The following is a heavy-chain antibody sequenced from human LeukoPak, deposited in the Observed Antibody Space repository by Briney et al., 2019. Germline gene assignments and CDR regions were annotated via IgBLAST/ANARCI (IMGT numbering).Heavy chain of an antibody. CDR3: AKGFGWIQLWLKPDNFDY. CDR2: IYYSGNT. J-gene: IGHJ4*02. CDR1: GGSISSSY. Sequence: SETLSLTCTVSGGSISSSYWTWIRQPPGKGLEWIGYIYYSGNTNYNPSLKSRVTISVDTSKSQFSLKLSSVTAADTAVYYCAKGFGWIQLWLKPDNFDYWGQGTPVTVSS. D-gene: IGHD5-18*01. V-gene: IGHV4-59*01.